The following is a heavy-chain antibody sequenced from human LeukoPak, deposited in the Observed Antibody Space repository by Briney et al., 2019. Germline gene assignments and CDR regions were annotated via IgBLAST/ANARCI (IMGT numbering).Heavy chain of an antibody. Sequence: GGSLRLSCAASRFVFRNYFMSWVRQAPGKGLEWVASIKNDGSEIYYVDSVKGRFTIPRDNAKNSLYLQMDSLRAEDTAVYYCARDPGRQYSSIADVWGQGTTVTVSS. V-gene: IGHV3-7*03. D-gene: IGHD6-19*01. CDR2: IKNDGSEI. CDR1: RFVFRNYF. CDR3: ARDPGRQYSSIADV. J-gene: IGHJ6*02.